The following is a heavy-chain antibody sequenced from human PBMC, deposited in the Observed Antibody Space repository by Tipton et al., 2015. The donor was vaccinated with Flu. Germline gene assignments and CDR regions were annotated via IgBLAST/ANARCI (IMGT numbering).Heavy chain of an antibody. CDR2: IYYSGST. V-gene: IGHV4-59*01. J-gene: IGHJ6*03. CDR1: GGSISSYY. D-gene: IGHD3/OR15-3a*01. CDR3: ARDQEADFWTKGDYYYYYMDV. Sequence: TLSLTCTVSGGSISSYYWSWIRQPPGKGLEWIGYIYYSGSTNYNPSLKSRVTISVDTSKNQFSLKLSSVTAADTAVYYCARDQEADFWTKGDYYYYYMDVWGKGTTVTVSS.